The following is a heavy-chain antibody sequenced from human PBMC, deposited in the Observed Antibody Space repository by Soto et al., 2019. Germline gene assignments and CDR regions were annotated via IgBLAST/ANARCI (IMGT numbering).Heavy chain of an antibody. CDR1: GYTFTSYA. J-gene: IGHJ1*01. Sequence: ASVKVSCKASGYTFTSYAMHWVRQAPGQRLEWMGWINAGNGNTKYSQKFQGRVTITRDTSASTAYMELSSLRSKDTAVYYCAHPLFSSSWEGYFQNWGQGPLVTAS. CDR3: AHPLFSSSWEGYFQN. V-gene: IGHV1-3*01. D-gene: IGHD6-13*01. CDR2: INAGNGNT.